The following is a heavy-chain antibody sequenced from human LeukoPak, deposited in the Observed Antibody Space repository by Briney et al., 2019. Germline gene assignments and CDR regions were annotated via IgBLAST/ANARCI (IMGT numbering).Heavy chain of an antibody. CDR2: IRIDGSNK. CDR3: AKGVDY. J-gene: IGHJ4*02. V-gene: IGHV3-30*02. Sequence: GGSLRLSCAASGFTFSSYGMHWVRQAPGKGLEWVAFIRIDGSNKFYADSVKGRFTIARDNSKNTLYLQMNSLRAEDTAVYYCAKGVDYWGQGTLVTVSS. CDR1: GFTFSSYG.